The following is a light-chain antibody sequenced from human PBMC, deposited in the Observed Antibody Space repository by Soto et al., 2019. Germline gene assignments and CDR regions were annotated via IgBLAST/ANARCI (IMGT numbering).Light chain of an antibody. CDR2: KAS. J-gene: IGKJ1*01. V-gene: IGKV1-5*03. CDR3: QQYNSYSWT. Sequence: DIPMTQSPSTLSASVGGRVTITCRASQSISIWLAWYQQKPGKAPNLLIYKASTLESGVPSRFSGSGSGTEFTLTITSLQPDDFATYYCQQYNSYSWTFGQGTKVEI. CDR1: QSISIW.